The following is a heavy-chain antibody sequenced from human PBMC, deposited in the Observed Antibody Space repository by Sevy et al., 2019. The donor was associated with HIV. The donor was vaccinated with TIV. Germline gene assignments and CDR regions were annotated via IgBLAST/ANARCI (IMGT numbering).Heavy chain of an antibody. V-gene: IGHV3-7*04. CDR1: GFGFSGTW. J-gene: IGHJ4*02. CDR2: ISPEGSRI. CDR3: AKDRGWKTFDY. Sequence: GGSLRLSCAASGFGFSGTWMNWVRQAPGKGLEWVAIISPEGSRIDYADSVKGRIIISRDNANSSVSLQMNSLRVEDMGLYYCAKDRGWKTFDYWGQGALVTVSS. D-gene: IGHD3-10*01.